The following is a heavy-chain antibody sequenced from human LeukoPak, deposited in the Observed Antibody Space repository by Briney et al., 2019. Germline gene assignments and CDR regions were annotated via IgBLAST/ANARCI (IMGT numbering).Heavy chain of an antibody. D-gene: IGHD3-22*01. CDR1: GFTFSNYN. V-gene: IGHV3-48*02. J-gene: IGHJ4*02. CDR3: ARVPLYDRSGYYLDY. CDR2: ISTSGRAI. Sequence: GGSLRLSCAASGFTFSNYNMNWVRQAPGKGLEWVSYISTSGRAIFYADSVKGRFTISRDNAKNSLFLQMNSLRDEDTAVYYCARVPLYDRSGYYLDYWGLGTLVTVSS.